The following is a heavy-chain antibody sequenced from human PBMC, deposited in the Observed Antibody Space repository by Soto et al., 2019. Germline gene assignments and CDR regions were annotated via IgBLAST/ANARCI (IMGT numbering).Heavy chain of an antibody. CDR3: ARRGYGLYFDY. D-gene: IGHD3-10*01. Sequence: EVQLVESGGGLVQPGGSLRLSCAASGFTFSSYAMHWVRQAPGKGLEYVSAISGNGGSTYYANSVKGRFTISRDNSKNTRYLQMGSLRAEDMAVYYCARRGYGLYFDYWGQGTLVTVSS. CDR1: GFTFSSYA. J-gene: IGHJ4*02. V-gene: IGHV3-64*01. CDR2: ISGNGGST.